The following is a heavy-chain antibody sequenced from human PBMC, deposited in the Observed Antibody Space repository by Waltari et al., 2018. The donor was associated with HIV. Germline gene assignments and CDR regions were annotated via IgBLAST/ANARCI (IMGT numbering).Heavy chain of an antibody. Sequence: EVELVDSGGGLVQPGGSLSLSCVASKFNFSNYWISWFRQLPGKGLVWVSRVNGDASSTDYADSVRGRFTISRDNAKNTVYLQMNSLRAEDTALYYCTRAVFWSGFFRDYFFDYWGQGTPVTVSS. J-gene: IGHJ4*02. CDR1: KFNFSNYW. CDR3: TRAVFWSGFFRDYFFDY. V-gene: IGHV3-74*01. D-gene: IGHD3-3*01. CDR2: VNGDASST.